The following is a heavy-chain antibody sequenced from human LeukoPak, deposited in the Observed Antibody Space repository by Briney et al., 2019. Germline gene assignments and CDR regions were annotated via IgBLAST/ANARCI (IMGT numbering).Heavy chain of an antibody. J-gene: IGHJ4*02. CDR2: MCYSGAT. Sequence: SETLSLTCTVSGDSISSNNCFWGWIRQPPGKGLEWIGSMCYSGATYYNPPLKSRVTMSVDTSKKQFSLKLSSVTAADTAVYYCAREQPSFDYWGQGTLVTVSS. CDR3: AREQPSFDY. CDR1: GDSISSNNCF. D-gene: IGHD6-13*01. V-gene: IGHV4-39*07.